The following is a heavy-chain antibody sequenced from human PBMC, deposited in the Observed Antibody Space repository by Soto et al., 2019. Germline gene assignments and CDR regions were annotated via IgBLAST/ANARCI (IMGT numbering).Heavy chain of an antibody. Sequence: GGSLRLSCAASGFTFSDYYMTWIRQAPGKGLEWISYISSAGGATSYADSVKGRFTVSRDNAKNSLFLHMNNLRGEETAVYYCARRGSTVTFTNWGQGTPVTVSS. V-gene: IGHV3-11*01. CDR1: GFTFSDYY. D-gene: IGHD4-17*01. J-gene: IGHJ4*02. CDR2: ISSAGGAT. CDR3: ARRGSTVTFTN.